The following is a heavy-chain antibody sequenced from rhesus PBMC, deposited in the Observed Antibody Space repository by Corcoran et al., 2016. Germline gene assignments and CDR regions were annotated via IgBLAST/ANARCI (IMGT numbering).Heavy chain of an antibody. V-gene: IGHV4-80*01. Sequence: QVQLQESGPGLVRPSETLSLTCAVSGGSFSSYWWSWIRPPPGKGLEWIGEIHGNSGDTNYNPSLKSRVTISKDASKNQFSLKLSSVTAADTAVYYCASDLHDYWGQGVLVAVSA. CDR3: ASDLHDY. J-gene: IGHJ4*01. CDR2: IHGNSGDT. CDR1: GGSFSSYW. D-gene: IGHD1-44*01.